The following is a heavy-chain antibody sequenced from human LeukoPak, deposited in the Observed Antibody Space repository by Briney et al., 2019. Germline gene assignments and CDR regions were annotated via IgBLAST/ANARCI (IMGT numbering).Heavy chain of an antibody. J-gene: IGHJ5*02. CDR3: ARAMVRGVIP. CDR2: ISSSSDTI. CDR1: GLTFSTYS. Sequence: PGGSLGLSCAASGLTFSTYSMHWVRQAPGKGLEWVSYISSSSDTIYYADSVKGRFTISRDNAKNSLYLQMNSLRDEDTAVYYCARAMVRGVIPWGQGSLVTVSS. D-gene: IGHD3-10*01. V-gene: IGHV3-48*02.